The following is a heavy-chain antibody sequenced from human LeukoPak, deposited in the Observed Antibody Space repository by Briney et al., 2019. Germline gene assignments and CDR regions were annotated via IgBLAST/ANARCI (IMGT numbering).Heavy chain of an antibody. J-gene: IGHJ4*02. CDR3: ASAADYYDSSGYLRVYYFDY. CDR1: GFTFSSYS. D-gene: IGHD3-22*01. V-gene: IGHV3-21*01. Sequence: GGSLRLSCAASGFTFSSYSMNWVRQAPGKGLEWVSSISRSSSYIYYADSVKGRFTISSDSAKNSLYLQMNSLRAEDTAVYYCASAADYYDSSGYLRVYYFDYWGQGTLVTVSS. CDR2: ISRSSSYI.